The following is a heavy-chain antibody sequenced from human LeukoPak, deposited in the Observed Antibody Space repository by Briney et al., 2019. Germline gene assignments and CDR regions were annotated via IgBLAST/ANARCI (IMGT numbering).Heavy chain of an antibody. J-gene: IGHJ6*02. Sequence: ASVKVSCKASGYTFTSYYMHWVRQAPGQGLEWMGIINPSGGSTSYAQKFQGRVTITADESTSTAYMELSSLRSEDTAVYYCARDDPQWLAYKNYYYYGMDVWGQGTTVTVSS. CDR3: ARDDPQWLAYKNYYYYGMDV. D-gene: IGHD6-19*01. CDR1: GYTFTSYY. CDR2: INPSGGST. V-gene: IGHV1-46*01.